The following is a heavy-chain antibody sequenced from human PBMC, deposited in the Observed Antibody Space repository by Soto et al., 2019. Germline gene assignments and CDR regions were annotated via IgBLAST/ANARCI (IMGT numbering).Heavy chain of an antibody. V-gene: IGHV3-30*18. J-gene: IGHJ5*02. CDR1: GFTFSSYG. CDR2: ISYDGSNK. Sequence: SLRLSCAASGFTFSSYGMHWVRQAPGKGLEWVAVISYDGSNKYYADSVKGRFTISRDNSKNTLYLQMNSLRAEDTAVYYCAKGRIYSSGWYRNWFDPWGQGTLVTVSS. D-gene: IGHD6-19*01. CDR3: AKGRIYSSGWYRNWFDP.